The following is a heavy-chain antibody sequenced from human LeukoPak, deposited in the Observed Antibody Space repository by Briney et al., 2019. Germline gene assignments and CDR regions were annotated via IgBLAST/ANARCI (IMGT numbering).Heavy chain of an antibody. J-gene: IGHJ4*02. CDR3: AKAPIAVAGTSNYFDY. D-gene: IGHD6-19*01. Sequence: GGSLRLSCAASGFTFSNYAMGWVRQAPGKGLEWVSDITANSYYTYYADSVKGRFTISRDNSKNTLYLQMNSLRAEDTAVYYCAKAPIAVAGTSNYFDYWGQGTLVTVSS. CDR2: ITANSYYT. V-gene: IGHV3-23*01. CDR1: GFTFSNYA.